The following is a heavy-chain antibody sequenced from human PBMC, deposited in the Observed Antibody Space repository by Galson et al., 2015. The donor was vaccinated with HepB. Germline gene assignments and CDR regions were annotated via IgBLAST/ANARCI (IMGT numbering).Heavy chain of an antibody. V-gene: IGHV3-23*01. D-gene: IGHD3-22*01. Sequence: SLRLSCAASGFPFTNYAMTWVRQAPGKGLEWVSLISTRGGTTYYADSVKGRFTISKDSPKHMLFLQMNSLKAEDTAVYYCAKDYHDSGTYSLGSLHFDPWGQGALVTVSS. J-gene: IGHJ5*02. CDR3: AKDYHDSGTYSLGSLHFDP. CDR1: GFPFTNYA. CDR2: ISTRGGTT.